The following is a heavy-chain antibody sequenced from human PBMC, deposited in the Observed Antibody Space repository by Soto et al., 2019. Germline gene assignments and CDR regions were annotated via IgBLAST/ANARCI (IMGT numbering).Heavy chain of an antibody. J-gene: IGHJ4*02. CDR3: ARGTRYCSSTSCYIGPLDY. Sequence: ASVKVSCKASGYTFTSYGISWVRQAPGQGLEWMGWISAYNGNTNYAQKLQGRVTMTTDTSTSTAYMELRSLRSDDTAVYYCARGTRYCSSTSCYIGPLDYWGQGTLVTVSS. D-gene: IGHD2-2*02. V-gene: IGHV1-18*04. CDR2: ISAYNGNT. CDR1: GYTFTSYG.